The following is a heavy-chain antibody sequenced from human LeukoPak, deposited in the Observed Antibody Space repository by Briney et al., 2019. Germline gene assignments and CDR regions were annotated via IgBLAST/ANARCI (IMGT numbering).Heavy chain of an antibody. CDR2: INSDGSST. Sequence: GGSLRLSCAASGFTFSSYWMPWVRQAPGKGLVWVSRINSDGSSTTYADSVKGRFTISRDNAKNTLYLQMNSLRAEDTAVYYCARGHHYGDLDYWGQRTLVTVSS. CDR1: GFTFSSYW. CDR3: ARGHHYGDLDY. V-gene: IGHV3-74*01. D-gene: IGHD4-17*01. J-gene: IGHJ4*02.